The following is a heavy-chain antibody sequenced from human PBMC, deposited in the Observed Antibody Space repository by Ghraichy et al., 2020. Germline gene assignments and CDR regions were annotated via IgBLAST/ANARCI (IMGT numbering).Heavy chain of an antibody. CDR2: INQHGGEK. Sequence: GGSLRLSCAASGFTFGTFWMRWVRQAPGKGLEWVANINQHGGEKYYVDSVKGRFTISIDNVENSLYLQMNSLTVEDTAIYYCVLYDFWSAWPDYLGQGSLVVVAS. J-gene: IGHJ4*02. V-gene: IGHV3-7*01. CDR1: GFTFGTFW. CDR3: VLYDFWSAWPDY. D-gene: IGHD3-3*01.